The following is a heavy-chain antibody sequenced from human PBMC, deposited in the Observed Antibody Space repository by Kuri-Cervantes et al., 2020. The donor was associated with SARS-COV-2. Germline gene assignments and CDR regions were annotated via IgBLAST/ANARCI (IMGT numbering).Heavy chain of an antibody. CDR1: GFTFSSYA. CDR2: ISYDGSNK. D-gene: IGHD5-12*01. Sequence: GESLKISCAASGFTFSSYAMHWVRQAPGKGLEWVAVISYDGSNKYYADSVKGRFTISRDNSKNTLYLQMNSLRAGDTAVYYCAKDRGYSTGYFDYWGQGTLVTVSS. V-gene: IGHV3-30-3*01. J-gene: IGHJ4*02. CDR3: AKDRGYSTGYFDY.